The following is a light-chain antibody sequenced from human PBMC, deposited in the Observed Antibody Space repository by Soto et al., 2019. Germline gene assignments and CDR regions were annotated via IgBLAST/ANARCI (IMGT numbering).Light chain of an antibody. V-gene: IGKV1-8*01. Sequence: IRMTQSPSSFSASTGDRVTITCRASQGISSYLAWYQQKPGKAPKLLIYAASTLQSGVPSRFSGSGSGTDFTLTISCLQSEDFATYYCQQYYSYPLTFGQGTKLEIK. CDR2: AAS. CDR3: QQYYSYPLT. CDR1: QGISSY. J-gene: IGKJ2*01.